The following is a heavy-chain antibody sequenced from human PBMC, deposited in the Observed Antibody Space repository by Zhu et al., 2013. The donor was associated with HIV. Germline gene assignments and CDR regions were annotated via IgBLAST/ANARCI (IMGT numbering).Heavy chain of an antibody. V-gene: IGHV1-2*02. CDR2: INTKSGGT. D-gene: IGHD7-27*01. Sequence: QVQLEQSGAEVKKPGASVKVSCKASGYTFTGYYMHWVRQAPGQGLEWMGWINTKSGGTNFAQKFQGRVTMTRDTSISTAYMDLSRLESDDTAVYYCARGWGSEDYLDYWGQGTLVTVSS. CDR3: ARGWGSEDYLDY. CDR1: GYTFTGYY. J-gene: IGHJ4*02.